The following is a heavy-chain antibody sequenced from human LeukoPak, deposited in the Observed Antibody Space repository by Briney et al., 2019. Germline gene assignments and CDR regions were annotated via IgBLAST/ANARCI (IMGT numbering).Heavy chain of an antibody. D-gene: IGHD3-22*01. CDR2: IYYSGST. CDR1: GGSISSYY. Sequence: PSETLSLTCTVSGGSISSYYWSWIRQPPGKGLEWIGYIYYSGSTNYNPSLKSRVTISADTSKNQFSLKLSSVTAADTAVYYCARGLYYDKTGAFDIWGQGTMVTVSS. V-gene: IGHV4-59*01. J-gene: IGHJ3*02. CDR3: ARGLYYDKTGAFDI.